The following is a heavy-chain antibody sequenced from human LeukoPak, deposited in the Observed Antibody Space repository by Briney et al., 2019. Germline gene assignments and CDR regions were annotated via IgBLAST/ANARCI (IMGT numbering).Heavy chain of an antibody. D-gene: IGHD5-24*01. CDR1: GFTSSGSA. CDR3: TSPRRDGYNYVY. V-gene: IGHV3-73*01. Sequence: GGSLRLSCAASGFTSSGSAMHWVRQASGKGLEWVGRIRSKANSYATAYATSVKGRFTISRDDSKNTAYLQMNSLKTEDTAVYYCTSPRRDGYNYVYWGQGTLVTVSS. J-gene: IGHJ4*02. CDR2: IRSKANSYAT.